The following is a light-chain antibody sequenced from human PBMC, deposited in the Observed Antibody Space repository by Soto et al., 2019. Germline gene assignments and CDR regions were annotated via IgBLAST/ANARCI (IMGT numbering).Light chain of an antibody. J-gene: IGLJ2*01. CDR3: SSYGGSNKGV. Sequence: QSVLTQPPSASGSPGQSVTISCTGTSSDVGGYNYVSWYQQHPGKAPKVMIYEVSKRPSGVPDRFSGSKSGNTASLTVSGLQAEDEADYYCSSYGGSNKGVFGGGTKVTVL. CDR1: SSDVGGYNY. V-gene: IGLV2-8*01. CDR2: EVS.